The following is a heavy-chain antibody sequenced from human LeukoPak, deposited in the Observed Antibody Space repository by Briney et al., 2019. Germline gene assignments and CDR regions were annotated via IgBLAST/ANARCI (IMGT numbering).Heavy chain of an antibody. J-gene: IGHJ4*02. D-gene: IGHD4-17*01. V-gene: IGHV4-59*01. CDR2: IHFSGNT. CDR3: ARETYGDPTFDY. Sequence: SETLSLTCTVSGASISSYWWSWIRQPPGKGLEWIGYIHFSGNTNTKSSLKSRVTISADTSKNQFSLKLNSVSAVDTAVYYCARETYGDPTFDYWGQGTLVTVSS. CDR1: GASISSYW.